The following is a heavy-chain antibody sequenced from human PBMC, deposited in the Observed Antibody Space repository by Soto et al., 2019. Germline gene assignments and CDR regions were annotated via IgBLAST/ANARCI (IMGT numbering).Heavy chain of an antibody. J-gene: IGHJ3*02. CDR1: GGTFSSYA. D-gene: IGHD2-15*01. CDR2: IIPIFGTA. CDR3: ARDRDIVVVVAATTGAFDI. V-gene: IGHV1-69*01. Sequence: SVNVSCKASGGTFSSYAISWARQAPGQGLEWMGGIIPIFGTANYAQKFQGRVTITADESTSTAYMELSSLRSEDTAVYYCARDRDIVVVVAATTGAFDIWGQGTMVTDSS.